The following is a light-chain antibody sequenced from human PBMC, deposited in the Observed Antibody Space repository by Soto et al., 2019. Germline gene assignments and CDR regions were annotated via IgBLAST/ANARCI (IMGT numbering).Light chain of an antibody. CDR1: PRSRSGF. CDR2: GAS. J-gene: IGKJ1*01. CDR3: QQRYDWPCT. Sequence: ERGLTQSPCTLSLSPGERATPSSGASPRSRSGFLAWYQQNPGQAPRPLIYGASGRPTGIPGRFSGSWSGTDFTLTISSLETEDLSVYFGQQRYDWPCTFGLGTQVDI. V-gene: IGKV3D-20*02.